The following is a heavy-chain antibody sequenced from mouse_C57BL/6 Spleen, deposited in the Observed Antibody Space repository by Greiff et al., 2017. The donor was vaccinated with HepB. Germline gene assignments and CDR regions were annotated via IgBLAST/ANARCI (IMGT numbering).Heavy chain of an antibody. Sequence: VMLVESGPGLVAPSQSLSITCTVSGFSLTSYGVHWVRQPPGKGLEWLVVIWGDGSTTYNSALKSRLSISKDNSKSQVFLKMNSLQTDDTDMYYCARHKGYGNYGYYAMDYWGQGTSVTVSS. J-gene: IGHJ4*01. CDR1: GFSLTSYG. V-gene: IGHV2-6-1*01. CDR3: ARHKGYGNYGYYAMDY. CDR2: IWGDGST. D-gene: IGHD2-1*01.